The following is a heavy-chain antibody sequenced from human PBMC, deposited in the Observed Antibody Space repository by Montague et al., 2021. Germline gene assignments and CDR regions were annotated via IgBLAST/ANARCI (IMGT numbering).Heavy chain of an antibody. J-gene: IGHJ4*02. CDR1: DFTFSTYA. CDR3: AREVAPGSGSNSVDY. Sequence: SLRLSCAASDFTFSTYAMHWVRQAPGKGLEWVAVTWYDGSNKFYADSVKGRFTISRDNSKNTLYLQMNNLRAEDTAMYYCAREVAPGSGSNSVDYWGQGTLVTVSS. V-gene: IGHV3-33*01. CDR2: TWYDGSNK. D-gene: IGHD3-10*01.